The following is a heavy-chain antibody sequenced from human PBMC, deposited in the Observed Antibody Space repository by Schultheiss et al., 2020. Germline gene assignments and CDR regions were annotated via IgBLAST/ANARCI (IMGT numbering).Heavy chain of an antibody. CDR3: VRRSPLGLDV. J-gene: IGHJ6*02. V-gene: IGHV3-23*01. CDR2: ISGSGGGK. Sequence: GESLKISCVASEFTFRSYDMYWVRQAPGKGLEWVSDISGSGGGKYYVDSVKGRFTISRDNSKNTLYLQMNSLTADDTAKYYCVRRSPLGLDVWGQGTMVTVSS. CDR1: EFTFRSYD. D-gene: IGHD3-3*01.